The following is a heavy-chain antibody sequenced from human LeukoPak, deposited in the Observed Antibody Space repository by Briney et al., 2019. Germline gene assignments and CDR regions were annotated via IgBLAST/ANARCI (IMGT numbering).Heavy chain of an antibody. V-gene: IGHV3-7*05. CDR1: GFTFSSYW. CDR3: ARQLSGWYDADPY. CDR2: IKEDGSRN. D-gene: IGHD6-19*01. J-gene: IGHJ4*02. Sequence: GGSLRLSCAASGFTFSSYWMSWVRQAPGKGLEWVANIKEDGSRNHYVDSVKGRFTISRDNAKNSLYLQMSSLRAEDTAAYYCARQLSGWYDADPYWGQGTLVTVSS.